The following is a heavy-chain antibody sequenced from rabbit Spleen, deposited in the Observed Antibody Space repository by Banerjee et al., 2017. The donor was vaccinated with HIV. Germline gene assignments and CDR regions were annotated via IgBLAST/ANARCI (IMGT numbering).Heavy chain of an antibody. CDR2: IYNGDGST. CDR3: ARSDGGGSFPAFKL. Sequence: QEQLVESGGGLVQPGGSLKLSCKASGFDFSSDAMCWVRQAPGKGPEWIACIYNGDGSTYYASWVNGRFTISKTSSTTVTLQMTSLTGADTATYFCARSDGGGSFPAFKLWGPGTLVTVS. V-gene: IGHV1S47*01. J-gene: IGHJ4*01. CDR1: GFDFSSDA. D-gene: IGHD5-1*01.